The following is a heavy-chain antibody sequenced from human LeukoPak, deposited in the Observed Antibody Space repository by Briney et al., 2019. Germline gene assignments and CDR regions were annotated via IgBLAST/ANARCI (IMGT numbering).Heavy chain of an antibody. D-gene: IGHD1-26*01. CDR2: SSYDASSK. J-gene: IGHJ4*02. CDR1: GFTVSTYA. CDR3: ARVHSGTYFYPPDY. V-gene: IGHV3-30*04. Sequence: GGSLRLSCAASGFTVSTYAMYWVRQASGKGLERVAASSYDASSKYYADSVKGRFSISRDSSKNTLYAHLNRLRAEDTAIYYCARVHSGTYFYPPDYWGQGTLVTVSS.